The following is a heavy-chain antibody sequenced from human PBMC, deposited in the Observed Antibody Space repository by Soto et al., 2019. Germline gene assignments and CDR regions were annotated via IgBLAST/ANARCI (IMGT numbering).Heavy chain of an antibody. CDR3: ARESSGDHNHNWFDP. Sequence: QVQLQESGPGLVKPSETLSLTYTVSGGSLSPYYWSWVRQPPGKGLEWIGFIWFTGTTTYNPSLRSRVTMSVDTSKNKLSLALNSVTAADTAVYYCARESSGDHNHNWFDPWGQGTLVTVSA. CDR2: IWFTGTT. J-gene: IGHJ5*02. CDR1: GGSLSPYY. D-gene: IGHD1-20*01. V-gene: IGHV4-59*01.